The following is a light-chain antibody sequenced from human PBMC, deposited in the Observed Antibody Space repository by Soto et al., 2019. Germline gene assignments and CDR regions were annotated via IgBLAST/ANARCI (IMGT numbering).Light chain of an antibody. V-gene: IGLV1-47*01. J-gene: IGLJ3*02. CDR2: RNN. CDR3: AAWDDSLSGWV. Sequence: QSVLTQPPSASGTPGQRVTISCAGSASNIGSHSVYWYQQLPGTAPKLLIYRNNQRPSGVPDRFSGSKSGTSASLAISGLRSEDEADYYCAAWDDSLSGWVFGGGTKLTVL. CDR1: ASNIGSHS.